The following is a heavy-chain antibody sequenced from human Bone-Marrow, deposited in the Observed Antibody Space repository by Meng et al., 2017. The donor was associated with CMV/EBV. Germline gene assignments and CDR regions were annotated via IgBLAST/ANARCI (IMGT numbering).Heavy chain of an antibody. CDR2: INPSGGST. CDR1: GYTFTSYY. D-gene: IGHD3-3*01. CDR3: ARDHKRPSFYDFWRGQLDY. Sequence: ASVKVSCKASGYTFTSYYMHWVRQAPGQGLEWMGIINPSGGSTSYAQKFQGRVTMTRDTSTSTVYMELSSLRSEDTAVYYCARDHKRPSFYDFWRGQLDYWGQGTLVTGSS. J-gene: IGHJ4*02. V-gene: IGHV1-46*01.